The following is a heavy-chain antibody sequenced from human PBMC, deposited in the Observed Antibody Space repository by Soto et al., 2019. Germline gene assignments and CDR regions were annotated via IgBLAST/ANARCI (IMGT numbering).Heavy chain of an antibody. J-gene: IGHJ6*02. CDR3: AADGGEHPFYGMYV. CDR2: IVVGTGNT. D-gene: IGHD3-16*01. CDR1: GFTFTSSA. Sequence: ASVKVSCKASGFTFTSSAMQWVRQARGQRLEWIGWIVVGTGNTNYAQKFQERVTITRDMSTSTAYMELSSLRSEDTAVYYCAADGGEHPFYGMYVWGQGTTVTVS. V-gene: IGHV1-58*02.